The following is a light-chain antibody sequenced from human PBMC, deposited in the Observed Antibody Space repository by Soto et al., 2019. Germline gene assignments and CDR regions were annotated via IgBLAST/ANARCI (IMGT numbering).Light chain of an antibody. CDR2: GAY. CDR3: HQYGTT. CDR1: PSVTSSY. Sequence: EIVLTQSPGTLSLSPGARASLACRASPSVTSSYLAWYQQKPDQAPRLPIFGAYDRAAGIPDRFSGSGSETDFTLTISILEPEDLAVYYCHQYGTTCGKETKVEIK. J-gene: IGKJ1*01. V-gene: IGKV3-20*01.